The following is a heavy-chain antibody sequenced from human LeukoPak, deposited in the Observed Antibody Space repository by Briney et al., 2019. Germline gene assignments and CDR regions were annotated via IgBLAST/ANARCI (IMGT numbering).Heavy chain of an antibody. V-gene: IGHV5-51*01. J-gene: IGHJ2*01. CDR3: ARLGGDTYYFGSGSYPNWHFDL. CDR1: GYSFTTYW. CDR2: IYPDDSDT. Sequence: GESLKISCKASGYSFTTYWIGWVRQMPGKGLECMGIIYPDDSDTTYSPSFQGQVTISADKSFSTAYLQWSSLKASDTAIYYCARLGGDTYYFGSGSYPNWHFDLWGRGTLVSVSS. D-gene: IGHD3-10*01.